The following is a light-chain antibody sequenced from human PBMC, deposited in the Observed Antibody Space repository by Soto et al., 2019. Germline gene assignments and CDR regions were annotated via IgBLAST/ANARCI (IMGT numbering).Light chain of an antibody. CDR1: SSDVGGYNY. V-gene: IGLV2-14*01. CDR3: SSYTSSSTRV. Sequence: QSALTQPASVSGSPGQSITISCTGTSSDVGGYNYVSWYQQHPGKAPKLMIYEVSNRPSGVSNRFSGSKSGNTASLTISGLQAEAEADYYCSSYTSSSTRVFGGGTKLPVL. CDR2: EVS. J-gene: IGLJ3*02.